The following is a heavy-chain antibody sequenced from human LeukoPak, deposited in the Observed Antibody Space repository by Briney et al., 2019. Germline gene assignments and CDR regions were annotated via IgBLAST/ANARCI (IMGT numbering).Heavy chain of an antibody. J-gene: IGHJ4*02. CDR3: ARNLYTSGDY. Sequence: GGSLRLSCAASGFTFSSYWMHWVRQAPGKGLAWVSRINTDSSLINYADSVKGRFTISRDDAKNTLYLQMNSLRPEDTAIYYCARNLYTSGDYWGQGTLVTVSS. CDR2: INTDSSLI. CDR1: GFTFSSYW. D-gene: IGHD6-19*01. V-gene: IGHV3-74*01.